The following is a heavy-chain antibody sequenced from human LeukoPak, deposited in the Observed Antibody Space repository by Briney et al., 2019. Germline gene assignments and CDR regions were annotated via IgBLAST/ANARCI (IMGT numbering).Heavy chain of an antibody. Sequence: GGSLRLSCAASGFTFRNYWMHWVRQAPGKGLVWVSRINSDGSSTTYAGSVKGRFTISRDNAENTLYLQMNSLRAEDTAVYYCARVQTPYYGGDEIGYWGQGTLVAVSS. D-gene: IGHD2-21*01. CDR1: GFTFRNYW. CDR3: ARVQTPYYGGDEIGY. V-gene: IGHV3-74*01. J-gene: IGHJ4*02. CDR2: INSDGSST.